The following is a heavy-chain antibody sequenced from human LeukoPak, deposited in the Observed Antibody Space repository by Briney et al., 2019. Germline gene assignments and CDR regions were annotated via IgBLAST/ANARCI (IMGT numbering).Heavy chain of an antibody. CDR2: IYSGGST. V-gene: IGHV3-53*03. CDR1: GFTVSSNY. J-gene: IGHJ4*02. Sequence: GRSLRLSCAPAGFTVSSNYMSSVRQPPREWREWVSVIYSGGSTYYADSVKGRFTISRDNSKNTLYLQMNSLRAEDTAVYYCARGKNTAMVDYWGQGTLVTVSS. D-gene: IGHD5-18*01. CDR3: ARGKNTAMVDY.